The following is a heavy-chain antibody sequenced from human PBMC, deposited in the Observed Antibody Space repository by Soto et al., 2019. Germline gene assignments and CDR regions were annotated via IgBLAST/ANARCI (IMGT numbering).Heavy chain of an antibody. D-gene: IGHD4-4*01. V-gene: IGHV1-46*04. Sequence: ASVKVSCKASGYTVTNYYMHWVRQAPGQGLEWMGIINPIGDDTTYAQKLQGRVTMTRDTSTSTVYMELSSLKSEDMAVYYCASPMTIVTRLGYWGQGTLVTVSS. CDR2: INPIGDDT. CDR1: GYTVTNYY. CDR3: ASPMTIVTRLGY. J-gene: IGHJ4*02.